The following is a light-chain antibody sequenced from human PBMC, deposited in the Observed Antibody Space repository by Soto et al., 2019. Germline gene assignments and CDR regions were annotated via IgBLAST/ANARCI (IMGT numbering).Light chain of an antibody. V-gene: IGKV3-20*01. Sequence: EIVLTQSPGTLSLSPGERATLSCRASQSVSSTYLAWYQQKPGQAPRLLIYGASSRATGIPDRFCGSGSGTDFTLTIRRLEPEDFAVYYCQQYGASPYTFGQGTKLETK. J-gene: IGKJ2*01. CDR3: QQYGASPYT. CDR2: GAS. CDR1: QSVSSTY.